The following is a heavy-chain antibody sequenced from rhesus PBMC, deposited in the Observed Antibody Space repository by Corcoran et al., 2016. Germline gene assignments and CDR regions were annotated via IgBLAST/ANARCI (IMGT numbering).Heavy chain of an antibody. CDR1: GFSLNTTGTG. V-gene: IGHV2-1*01. Sequence: QVTLKESGPALVKPTQTLTLTCILSGFSLNTTGTGVGWFRQPPGKTLEWLAHIYWDDDKRLSTSLKSRLTISKDTSKNQVVLTMTNMDPVDTATYYCTRYLRSNFYFDYWGQGVLVTVSS. D-gene: IGHD2-15*01. J-gene: IGHJ4*01. CDR3: TRYLRSNFYFDY. CDR2: IYWDDDK.